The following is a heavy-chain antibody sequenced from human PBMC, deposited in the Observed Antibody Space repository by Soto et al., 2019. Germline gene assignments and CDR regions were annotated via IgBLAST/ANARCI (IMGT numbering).Heavy chain of an antibody. CDR1: GGSISSYY. CDR2: IYYSGST. D-gene: IGHD3-16*01. Sequence: PSETLSLTCTVSGGSISSYYWSWIRQPPGKGLEWIGYIYYSGSTNYNPSLKSRVTISVDTSKNQFSLKLSSVTAADTAVYYCAKVGGESLFDPWGQGTLVTVSS. CDR3: AKVGGESLFDP. V-gene: IGHV4-59*01. J-gene: IGHJ5*02.